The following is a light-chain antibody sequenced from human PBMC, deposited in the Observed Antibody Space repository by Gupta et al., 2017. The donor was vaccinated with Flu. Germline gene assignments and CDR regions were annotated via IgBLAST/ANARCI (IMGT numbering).Light chain of an antibody. V-gene: IGKV1-9*01. CDR3: QQLNSSPRT. CDR2: GAS. J-gene: IGKJ3*01. Sequence: DIQLTQSPSFLSASVGDRVTITCRASQGISSLLTWYQQKPGKAPKLLIYGASTLHSGVPSMFSGSGSGTEFTLTISSLQPEDFATYYCQQLNSSPRTFGHGTKVDVK. CDR1: QGISSL.